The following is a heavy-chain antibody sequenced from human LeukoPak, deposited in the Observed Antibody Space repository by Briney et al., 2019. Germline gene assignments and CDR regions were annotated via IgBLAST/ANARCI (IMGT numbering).Heavy chain of an antibody. CDR3: ARQKPYYYGSGSYKERYNWFDP. V-gene: IGHV4-4*07. CDR1: GGSISSYY. J-gene: IGHJ5*02. D-gene: IGHD3-10*01. Sequence: SETLSLTCTVSGGSISSYYWSWIRQPAGKGLEWIGRIYTSGSTNYNPSLKSRVTISVDTSKNQFSLKLSSVTAADTAVYYCARQKPYYYGSGSYKERYNWFDPWGQGTLVTVSS. CDR2: IYTSGST.